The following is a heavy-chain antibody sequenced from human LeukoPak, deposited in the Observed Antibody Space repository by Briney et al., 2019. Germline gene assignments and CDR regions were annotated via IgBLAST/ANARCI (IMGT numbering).Heavy chain of an antibody. Sequence: GGSLRLSCAASGFTFSDYYMSWIRQAPGKGLEWVSYISSSGSTIYYADSVKGRFTISRDNAKNSLYLQMNSLRAEDTAVYYCRLVPEYSSSSRPPPAARDYWGQGTLVTVSS. CDR3: RLVPEYSSSSRPPPAARDY. D-gene: IGHD6-6*01. CDR1: GFTFSDYY. J-gene: IGHJ4*02. CDR2: ISSSGSTI. V-gene: IGHV3-11*04.